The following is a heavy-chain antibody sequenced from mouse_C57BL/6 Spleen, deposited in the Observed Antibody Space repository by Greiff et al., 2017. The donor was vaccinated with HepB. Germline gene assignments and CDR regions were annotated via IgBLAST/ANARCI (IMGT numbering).Heavy chain of an antibody. CDR2: IYPGSGST. J-gene: IGHJ2*01. V-gene: IGHV1-55*01. CDR3: ARSDYYGSSHTDY. D-gene: IGHD1-1*01. CDR1: GYTFTSYW. Sequence: QVQLKQPGAELVKPGASVKMSCKASGYTFTSYWITWVKQRPGQGLEWIGDIYPGSGSTNYNEKFKSKATLTVDTSSSTAYMQLSSLKSEDSADYYCARSDYYGSSHTDYWGQGTTLTVSS.